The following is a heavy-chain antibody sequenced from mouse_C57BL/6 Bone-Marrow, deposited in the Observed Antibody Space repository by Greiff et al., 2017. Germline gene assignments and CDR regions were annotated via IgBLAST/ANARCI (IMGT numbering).Heavy chain of an antibody. V-gene: IGHV1-4*01. Sequence: QVRLQQSGAELARPGASVKMSCKASGYTFTSYTMHWVKQRPGQGLEWIGYINPSSGYTKYNQKFKDKATLTADKSSSTAYMQLSSLTSEDSAVYYCARGRLRRVFDYWGQGTTLTVSS. CDR2: INPSSGYT. J-gene: IGHJ2*01. D-gene: IGHD2-4*01. CDR3: ARGRLRRVFDY. CDR1: GYTFTSYT.